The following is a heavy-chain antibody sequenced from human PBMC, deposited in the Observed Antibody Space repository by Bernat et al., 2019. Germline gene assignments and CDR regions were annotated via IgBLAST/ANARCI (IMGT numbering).Heavy chain of an antibody. J-gene: IGHJ5*02. CDR3: ARDRDGWSSFDP. Sequence: EVQLLESGGGLVQPGGSLRLSCAASGFTFSSYAMSWVRQATGKGLEWVSAIGTAGDTYYPGSVKGRFTISRENAKNSLYLQMNSLRAGDTAVYYCARDRDGWSSFDPWGQGTLVTVSS. V-gene: IGHV3-13*04. D-gene: IGHD3-10*01. CDR1: GFTFSSYA. CDR2: IGTAGDT.